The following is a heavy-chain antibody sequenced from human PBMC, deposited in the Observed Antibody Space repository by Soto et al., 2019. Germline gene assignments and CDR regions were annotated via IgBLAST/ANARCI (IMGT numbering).Heavy chain of an antibody. V-gene: IGHV4-59*12. CDR1: GGSISSYY. Sequence: SETLSLTCTVSGGSISSYYWSWIRQPPGKGLEWIGYIYYSGSTNYNPSLKSRVTISVDTSKNQFSLKLSSVTAADTAVYYCARYFPSRFDPWGQGTLVTVSS. CDR3: ARYFPSRFDP. D-gene: IGHD3-9*01. CDR2: IYYSGST. J-gene: IGHJ5*02.